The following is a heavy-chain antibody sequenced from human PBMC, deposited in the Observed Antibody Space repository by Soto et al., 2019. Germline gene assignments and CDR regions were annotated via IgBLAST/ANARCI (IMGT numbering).Heavy chain of an antibody. CDR2: ISPRGITT. Sequence: GGSLRLSCAASGFIFSHRGMIWARQAPGKGLEWVSNISPRGITTYYADSVKGRFTLSRDNSKNTLSLQMNNLRAEDTAIYYCAKDIGSSSPNWFDPWGPGTLVTVSS. V-gene: IGHV3-48*01. CDR1: GFIFSHRG. D-gene: IGHD6-6*01. J-gene: IGHJ5*02. CDR3: AKDIGSSSPNWFDP.